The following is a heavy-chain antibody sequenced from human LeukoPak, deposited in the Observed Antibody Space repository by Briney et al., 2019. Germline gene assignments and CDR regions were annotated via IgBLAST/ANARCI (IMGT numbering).Heavy chain of an antibody. CDR1: GYTFTGYY. CDR3: ARSGTSYYFDY. V-gene: IGHV1-46*01. Sequence: ASVKVSCKASGYTFTGYYMHWVRQAPGQGLEWMGIINPSGGSTSYAQKFQGRVTMTRDTSTSTVYMELSSLRSEDTAVYYCARSGTSYYFDYWGQGTLVTVSS. D-gene: IGHD1-1*01. CDR2: INPSGGST. J-gene: IGHJ4*02.